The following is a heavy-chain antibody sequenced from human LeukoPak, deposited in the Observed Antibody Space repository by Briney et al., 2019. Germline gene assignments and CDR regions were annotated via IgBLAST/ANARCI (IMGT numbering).Heavy chain of an antibody. D-gene: IGHD2-15*01. V-gene: IGHV3-30*02. CDR1: GFTFSSYG. Sequence: GGSLRLSCAASGFTFSSYGMHWVRQAPGKGLEWVAFIRYDGSNKYYADSVKGRFTISRDNSKNTLYLQMNSLRAEDTAVYYCAKVVTQSYYFDYWGQGTLVTVSS. CDR3: AKVVTQSYYFDY. CDR2: IRYDGSNK. J-gene: IGHJ4*02.